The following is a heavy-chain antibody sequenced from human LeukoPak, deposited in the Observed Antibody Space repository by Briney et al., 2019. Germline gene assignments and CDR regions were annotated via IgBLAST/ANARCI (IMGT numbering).Heavy chain of an antibody. CDR1: GFTFSSYG. CDR2: ISYDGSNK. V-gene: IGHV3-30*19. Sequence: GGSLRLSCAASGFTFSSYGMHWVRQAPGKGLEWVAVISYDGSNKYYTDPVKGRFTISRDNFKNTLYLQMSSLRTEDTAVYYCATDFAEAFDYWGQGTLVTVSS. J-gene: IGHJ4*02. CDR3: ATDFAEAFDY.